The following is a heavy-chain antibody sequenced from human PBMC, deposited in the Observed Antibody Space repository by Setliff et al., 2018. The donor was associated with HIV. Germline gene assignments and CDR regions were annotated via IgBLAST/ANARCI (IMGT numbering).Heavy chain of an antibody. CDR1: GFTFSSYG. D-gene: IGHD6-13*01. J-gene: IGHJ1*01. CDR3: AKSKTKYSSSWYTDIRPDYFQH. V-gene: IGHV3-23*03. CDR2: IYSGGSTT. Sequence: GGSLRLSCAASGFTFSSYGMSWVRQAPGKGLEWVSFIYSGGSTTYYADSVKGRFAISRDNSKNTLYLQMNSLRAEDTAVYFCAKSKTKYSSSWYTDIRPDYFQHWGQGTLVTVSS.